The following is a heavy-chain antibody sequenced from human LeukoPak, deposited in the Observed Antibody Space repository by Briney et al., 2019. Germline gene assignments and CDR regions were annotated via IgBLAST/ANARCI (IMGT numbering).Heavy chain of an antibody. D-gene: IGHD3-22*01. Sequence: SVKVSCKASGGTFSSYAISWVRQAPGQGLEWMGRIIPIFGIANYAQKFQGRVTITADKSTSTAYMELSSLRSEDTAVYYCALKSSHYDSSGYKDYWGQGTLVTVSS. V-gene: IGHV1-69*04. CDR2: IIPIFGIA. CDR3: ALKSSHYDSSGYKDY. J-gene: IGHJ4*02. CDR1: GGTFSSYA.